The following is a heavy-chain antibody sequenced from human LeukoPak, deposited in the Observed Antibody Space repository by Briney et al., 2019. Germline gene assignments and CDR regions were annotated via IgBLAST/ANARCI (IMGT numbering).Heavy chain of an antibody. CDR2: INPNSGGT. CDR3: ARDLGYGSSWYYYYYGTDV. V-gene: IGHV1-2*02. Sequence: ASVKVSCKASGYTFTGYYMHWVRQAPGQGLEWMGWINPNSGGTNYAQKFQGRVTMTRDTSISTAYMELSRLRSDDTAVYYCARDLGYGSSWYYYYYGTDVWGQGTTVTVSS. CDR1: GYTFTGYY. D-gene: IGHD6-13*01. J-gene: IGHJ6*02.